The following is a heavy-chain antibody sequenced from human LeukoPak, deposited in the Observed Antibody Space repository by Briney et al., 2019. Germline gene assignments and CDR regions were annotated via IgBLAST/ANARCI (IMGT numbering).Heavy chain of an antibody. D-gene: IGHD6-13*01. Sequence: KAGVSLRLSCAASGFTFSSYSMNWVRQAPGKGLEWVSIISSSSSYIYYADSVKGRFTISRDNAKNSLNLQMNSLRAEDTAVYYCARDSGSWYWKPSSVDYWGQGILVTVSS. CDR3: ARDSGSWYWKPSSVDY. J-gene: IGHJ4*02. CDR1: GFTFSSYS. V-gene: IGHV3-21*01. CDR2: ISSSSSYI.